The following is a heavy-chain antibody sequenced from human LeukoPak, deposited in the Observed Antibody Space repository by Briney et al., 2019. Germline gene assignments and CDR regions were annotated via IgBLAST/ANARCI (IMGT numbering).Heavy chain of an antibody. CDR3: ARGLYRYGRSTFDY. CDR2: IYHSGST. CDR1: GGSISSSNW. J-gene: IGHJ4*02. V-gene: IGHV4-4*02. D-gene: IGHD2-2*02. Sequence: PSGTLSLTCAVSGGSISSSNWWSWVRQPPGKGLEWIGEIYHSGSTNYIPSLKSRVTISVDTSKNHFPLKLSSVTAADTAVYYCARGLYRYGRSTFDYWGQGTLVTVSS.